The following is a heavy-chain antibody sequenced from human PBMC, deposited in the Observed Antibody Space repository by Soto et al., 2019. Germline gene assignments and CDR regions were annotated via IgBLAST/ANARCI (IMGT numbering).Heavy chain of an antibody. D-gene: IGHD2-15*01. Sequence: ASVKVSCKASGYTFNTYGLSWVRQAPGQGLEWMGIISPSGGSTSYAQKFQGRVTMTKDTSTSTVYMELSSLRSEDTAVYYCARRDCSSGSCLGLDPWGQGTLVTVSS. V-gene: IGHV1-46*02. CDR3: ARRDCSSGSCLGLDP. J-gene: IGHJ5*02. CDR2: ISPSGGST. CDR1: GYTFNTYG.